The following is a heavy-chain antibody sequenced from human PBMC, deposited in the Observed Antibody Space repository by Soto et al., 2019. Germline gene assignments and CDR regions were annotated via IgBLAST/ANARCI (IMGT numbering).Heavy chain of an antibody. J-gene: IGHJ6*02. V-gene: IGHV5-10-1*01. CDR2: IDPSDSYT. CDR3: ARSTYCSGGSCYYYGMDV. CDR1: GYSFTSYW. Sequence: GESLKISCKGSGYSFTSYWISWVRQMPGKGLGWMGRIDPSDSYTNYSPSFQGHVTISADKSISTAYLQWSSLKASDTAMYYCARSTYCSGGSCYYYGMDVWGQGTTVTV. D-gene: IGHD2-15*01.